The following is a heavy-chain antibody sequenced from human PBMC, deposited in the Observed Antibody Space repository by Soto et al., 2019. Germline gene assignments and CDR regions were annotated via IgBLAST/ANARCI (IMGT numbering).Heavy chain of an antibody. Sequence: PSETLSLTCTVSGGSISSYYWSWIRQPPGKGLEWIGYIYYSGSTNYNPSLKSRVTISVDTSKNQFSLKLSSVTAADTAVYYCARGGHLAAAGPPSWDYYYYGMDVWGQGTTVTVSS. CDR1: GGSISSYY. V-gene: IGHV4-59*01. J-gene: IGHJ6*02. CDR3: ARGGHLAAAGPPSWDYYYYGMDV. D-gene: IGHD6-13*01. CDR2: IYYSGST.